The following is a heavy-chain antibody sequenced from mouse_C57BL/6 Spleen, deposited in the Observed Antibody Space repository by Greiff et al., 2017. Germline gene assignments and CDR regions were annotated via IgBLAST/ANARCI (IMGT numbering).Heavy chain of an antibody. V-gene: IGHV1-62-2*01. CDR2: FYPGSGSL. CDR1: GYTFTEYN. CDR3: ARHEDRWSNYFYFDY. Sequence: QVQLKQSGAELVKPGASVKLSCKASGYTFTEYNIHWVKQRSGQGLEWIGWFYPGSGSLKYNEKFKDKATLTADKSSSTVYMELSRLTSEDSAVYFYARHEDRWSNYFYFDYWGQGTTLTVSS. D-gene: IGHD2-5*01. J-gene: IGHJ2*01.